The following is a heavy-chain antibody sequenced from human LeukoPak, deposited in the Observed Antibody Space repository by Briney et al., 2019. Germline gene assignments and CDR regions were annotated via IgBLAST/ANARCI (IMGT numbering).Heavy chain of an antibody. J-gene: IGHJ4*02. CDR3: ARGTTRYTTTYYFDY. D-gene: IGHD2-2*02. V-gene: IGHV4-59*01. CDR1: GTSTSNYY. Sequence: SETLSLTCTVSGTSTSNYYWSWIRQPPGKGLEWIGYIYYSGDTNYNPSLKSRVTMSVDTSKNQFSLKLSSLTAADTAVFYCARGTTRYTTTYYFDYWGQGTLVTVSS. CDR2: IYYSGDT.